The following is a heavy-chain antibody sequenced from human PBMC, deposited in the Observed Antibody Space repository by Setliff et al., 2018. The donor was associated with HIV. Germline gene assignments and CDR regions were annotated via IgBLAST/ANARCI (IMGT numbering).Heavy chain of an antibody. CDR2: INHRGDT. J-gene: IGHJ6*02. Sequence: KPSETLSLTCAVYGGSFSGYYWTWIRQPPGKGLEWIGDINHRGDTKYNPSLKSRVSMSVDKSKNQFSLKLTSVTAADTAVYYCARGHCSGTNCYGVDYYGMDVWGQGTTVTVSS. D-gene: IGHD2-2*01. V-gene: IGHV4-34*01. CDR1: GGSFSGYY. CDR3: ARGHCSGTNCYGVDYYGMDV.